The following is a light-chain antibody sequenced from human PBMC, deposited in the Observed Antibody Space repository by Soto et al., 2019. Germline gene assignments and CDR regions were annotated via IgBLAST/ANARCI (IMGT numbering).Light chain of an antibody. V-gene: IGLV2-14*03. CDR1: SSDGGGYNY. CDR2: DVS. J-gene: IGLJ1*01. CDR3: SSYTTSNTRQIV. Sequence: QSALTQPASVSGSPGQSITISCTRTSSDGGGYNYVSWYQHHPGKAPKLMIFDVSNRPSGVSNRFSGSKSGNTASLTISGLQPEDEADYYCSSYTTSNTRQIVFGTGTKVTVL.